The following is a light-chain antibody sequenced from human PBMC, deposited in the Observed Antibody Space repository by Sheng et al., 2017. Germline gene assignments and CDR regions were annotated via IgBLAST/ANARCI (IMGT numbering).Light chain of an antibody. J-gene: IGKJ4*01. CDR1: QSIDNW. CDR2: KAS. CDR3: QQLTSPLT. V-gene: IGKV1-5*03. Sequence: DIQMTQSPSTLSASVGDRVTIACRAAQSIDNWLAWYQQKPGKAPKLLIYKASTLQSGVSSRFSGSGSGTEFTLTINSLQPEDFATYYCQQLTSPLTFGGGTRVEIK.